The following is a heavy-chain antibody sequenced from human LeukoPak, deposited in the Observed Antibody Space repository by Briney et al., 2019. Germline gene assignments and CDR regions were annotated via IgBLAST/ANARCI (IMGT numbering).Heavy chain of an antibody. CDR3: WRYGGNLLFHL. CDR1: GFTFSNYA. CDR2: ISTNSLNT. J-gene: IGHJ4*02. Sequence: GGSLRLSCAAAGFTFSNYAMRWVRQAPGKGLQWVSVISTNSLNTYYADSVHGRFPISRDNSQPTLYLQMSSLRVDDMAVYFCWRYGGNLLFHLWGEGTLVTLPS. V-gene: IGHV3-23*01. D-gene: IGHD2-15*01.